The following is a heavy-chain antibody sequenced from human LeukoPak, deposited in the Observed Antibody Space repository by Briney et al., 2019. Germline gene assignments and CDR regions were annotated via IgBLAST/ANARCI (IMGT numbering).Heavy chain of an antibody. V-gene: IGHV4-59*08. CDR2: IYYSGST. D-gene: IGHD4-11*01. CDR1: GGSISSYY. Sequence: SETLSLTCTVSGGSISSYYWSWIRQPPGRGLEWIGYIYYSGSTNYNPSLKSRVTISVDTSKNQFSLKLSSVTAADTAVYYCARHDYRPYYYGMDVWGQGTTVTVSS. J-gene: IGHJ6*02. CDR3: ARHDYRPYYYGMDV.